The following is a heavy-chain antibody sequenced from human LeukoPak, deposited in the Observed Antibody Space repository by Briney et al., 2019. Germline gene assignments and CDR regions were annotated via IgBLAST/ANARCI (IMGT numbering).Heavy chain of an antibody. CDR3: ARESGYCSGGSCYPDY. J-gene: IGHJ4*02. CDR2: INWNGGST. CDR1: GFTFDDYG. Sequence: GGSLRLSCAASGFTFDDYGMSWVRQAPGKGLEWVSGINWNGGSTGYADSVKGRFTISRDNAKNSLYLQMNSLRAEDTALYYCARESGYCSGGSCYPDYWGQGTLVTVSS. V-gene: IGHV3-20*04. D-gene: IGHD2-15*01.